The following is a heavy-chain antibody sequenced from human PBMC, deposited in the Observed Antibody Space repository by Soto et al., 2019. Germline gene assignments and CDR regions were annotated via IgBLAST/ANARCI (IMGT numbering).Heavy chain of an antibody. CDR2: LHFSGST. CDR1: GGSMSGFY. Sequence: QVQLQESGPGLVKPSETLSLNCSVSGGSMSGFYWNWMRQSPGKGVEWIGYLHFSGSTRYNASLTGRVTISLEPSTYLHSLKMPSVTTADTAIYYCARGASSPRNNYLLYYMDVWGKGTTVTVSS. V-gene: IGHV4-59*01. CDR3: ARGASSPRNNYLLYYMDV. D-gene: IGHD4-4*01. J-gene: IGHJ6*03.